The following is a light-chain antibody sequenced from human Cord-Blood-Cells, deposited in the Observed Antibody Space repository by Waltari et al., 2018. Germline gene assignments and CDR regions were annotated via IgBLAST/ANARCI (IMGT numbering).Light chain of an antibody. CDR1: ALPTEY. J-gene: IGLJ1*01. CDR2: KDS. CDR3: QSADSSGTYV. V-gene: IGLV3-25*02. Sequence: SYELTQPPSVSVSPGQTARITCSGDALPTEYAYWYQQKPGQAPVLVIYKDSERPSGIPYRFSGSSSGTTVTLTISGVQAEDEADYYCQSADSSGTYVFGTGTKVTVL.